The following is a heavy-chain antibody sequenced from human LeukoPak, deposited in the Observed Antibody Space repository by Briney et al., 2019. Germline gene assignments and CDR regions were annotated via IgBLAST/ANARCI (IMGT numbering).Heavy chain of an antibody. J-gene: IGHJ4*02. Sequence: GGSLRLSCAASGFTFSSYAMSWVRQAPGKGLEWVSGISGSGNNTFYADSVKGRFTISRDNSKNTLYLQVSSLRAEDTAVFYCAKGPLYQLIHTSFDSWGRGTLVTVSS. V-gene: IGHV3-23*01. CDR2: ISGSGNNT. CDR1: GFTFSSYA. D-gene: IGHD6-13*01. CDR3: AKGPLYQLIHTSFDS.